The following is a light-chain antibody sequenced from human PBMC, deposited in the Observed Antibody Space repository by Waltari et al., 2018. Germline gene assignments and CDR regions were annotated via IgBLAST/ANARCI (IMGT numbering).Light chain of an antibody. Sequence: AIQMTQSPSSLSASVGDRVTISCRASQGIRNELGWYQQKPGKAPKLLIYAASSFQPGAPSRFIGSGSGTDFPLTISSLQPEASATYYCLQDCNYPCTFGPGTKVEIK. J-gene: IGKJ1*01. CDR3: LQDCNYPCT. CDR2: AAS. V-gene: IGKV1-6*01. CDR1: QGIRNE.